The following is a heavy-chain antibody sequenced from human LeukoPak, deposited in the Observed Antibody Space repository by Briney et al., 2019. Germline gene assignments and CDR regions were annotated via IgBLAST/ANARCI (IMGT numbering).Heavy chain of an antibody. J-gene: IGHJ3*02. D-gene: IGHD4-23*01. V-gene: IGHV4-39*01. Sequence: SETLSLTCTVSGGSISSSSSYWGWIRQPPGKGLEWIGSIYYSGSTYYNPSLKSRVTISVDTSKNQFSLKLSSVTAADTAVYYCARHNPVVTKDDAFDIWGQGTMVTVSS. CDR2: IYYSGST. CDR1: GGSISSSSSY. CDR3: ARHNPVVTKDDAFDI.